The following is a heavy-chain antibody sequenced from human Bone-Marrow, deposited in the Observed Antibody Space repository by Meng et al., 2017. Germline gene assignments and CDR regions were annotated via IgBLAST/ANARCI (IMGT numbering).Heavy chain of an antibody. J-gene: IGHJ4*02. D-gene: IGHD6-25*01. CDR3: ARDEYISAPGKPFGDY. CDR1: GYTFTGYY. CDR2: INPNSGGT. Sequence: ASVKVSCKASGYTFTGYYMHWVRQAPGQGLEWMGWINPNSGGTNYAQKFQRRVTMTRDTSISTDYMELSGLRSDDTAMYYCARDEYISAPGKPFGDYWGQGTRVTVYS. V-gene: IGHV1-2*02.